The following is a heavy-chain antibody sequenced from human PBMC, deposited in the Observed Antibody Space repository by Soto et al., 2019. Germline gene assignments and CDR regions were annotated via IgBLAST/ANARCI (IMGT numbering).Heavy chain of an antibody. CDR2: ISAYNGNT. CDR3: AREILTIFGVVTRNYYYYGMDV. J-gene: IGHJ6*02. V-gene: IGHV1-18*01. Sequence: ASVKVSCKASGYTFTSYGISWVRQAPGQGLEWMGWISAYNGNTNYAQKLQGRVTMTTDTSTSTAYMELRSLRSDDTAVYYCAREILTIFGVVTRNYYYYGMDVWGQGTTVTVSS. D-gene: IGHD3-3*01. CDR1: GYTFTSYG.